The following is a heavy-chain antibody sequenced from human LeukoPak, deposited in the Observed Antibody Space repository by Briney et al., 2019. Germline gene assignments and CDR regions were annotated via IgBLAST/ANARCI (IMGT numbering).Heavy chain of an antibody. CDR3: AKAYDSSGYYVPFDY. CDR1: GFTFSSYA. Sequence: GGSLRLSCAASGFTFSSYAMSWVRQAPGKGLEWVSAVSGSGGSTYYADSVKGRFTISRDNSKNTLYLQMNSLRAEDTAVYYCAKAYDSSGYYVPFDYWGQGTLVTVSS. D-gene: IGHD3-22*01. CDR2: VSGSGGST. V-gene: IGHV3-23*01. J-gene: IGHJ4*02.